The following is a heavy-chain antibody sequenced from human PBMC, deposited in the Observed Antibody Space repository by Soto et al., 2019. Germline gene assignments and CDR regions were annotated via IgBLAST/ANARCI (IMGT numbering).Heavy chain of an antibody. CDR2: ISYDGSNK. V-gene: IGHV3-30*18. CDR3: AKDRKWLVLEYYFDY. Sequence: QVQLVESGGGVVQPGRSLRLSCAASGFTFSSYGMHWVRQAPGKGLEWVAVISYDGSNKYYADSVKGRFTISRDNSKNTLYLQMNSLRAEDTAVYYCAKDRKWLVLEYYFDYWGQGTLVTVSS. D-gene: IGHD6-19*01. CDR1: GFTFSSYG. J-gene: IGHJ4*02.